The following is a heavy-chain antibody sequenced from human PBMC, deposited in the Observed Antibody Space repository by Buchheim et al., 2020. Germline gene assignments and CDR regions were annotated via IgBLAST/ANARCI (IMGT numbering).Heavy chain of an antibody. Sequence: EVQLVESGGGLVQPGGSLRLSCAASAFTFSNYWMHWVRQAPGKGLVWVARINTDESTTNYADSVKGRFTVSRDNAKNTLYLQMNSLRADDTAVYYCTRDLILGSGSSDSWGQGTL. J-gene: IGHJ4*02. V-gene: IGHV3-74*01. CDR3: TRDLILGSGSSDS. D-gene: IGHD3-10*01. CDR1: AFTFSNYW. CDR2: INTDESTT.